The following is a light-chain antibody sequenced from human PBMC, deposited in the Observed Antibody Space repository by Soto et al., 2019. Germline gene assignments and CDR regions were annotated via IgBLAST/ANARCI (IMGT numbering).Light chain of an antibody. V-gene: IGKV1-5*01. CDR1: HSISSW. CDR3: QQDNSYST. Sequence: DRVTITCRASHSISSWLALYQPKPEKAPKLLIYDASSLESGVPSXXXXXXXXTXXXXXXXXXQPDDFATYYCQQDNSYSTFGQGTKVEIX. CDR2: DAS. J-gene: IGKJ1*01.